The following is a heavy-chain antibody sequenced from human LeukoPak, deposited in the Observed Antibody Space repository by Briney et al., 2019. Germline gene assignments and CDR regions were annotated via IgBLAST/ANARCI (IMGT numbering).Heavy chain of an antibody. Sequence: GGSLRLSCAASGFTFSSYSMNWVRQAPGKGLEWVSSISSSSSYIYYAGSVKGRFTISRDNAKNSLHLQMNSLRAEDTAVYYCARDVGTVGAKDYWGQGTLVTVSS. V-gene: IGHV3-21*01. CDR2: ISSSSSYI. CDR1: GFTFSSYS. D-gene: IGHD1-26*01. CDR3: ARDVGTVGAKDY. J-gene: IGHJ4*02.